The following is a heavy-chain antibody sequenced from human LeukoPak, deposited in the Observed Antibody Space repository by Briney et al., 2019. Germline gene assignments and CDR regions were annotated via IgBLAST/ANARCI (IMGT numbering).Heavy chain of an antibody. CDR2: ISSSGSTI. CDR3: ARVGYFDWLLPSYYYYYMDV. J-gene: IGHJ6*03. Sequence: PGGSLRLSCAASGFTFSSYEMNWVRQAPGKGLEWVSYISSSGSTIYYADSVKGRFTISRDNAKNSLYLQMNSLRAEDTAVYYCARVGYFDWLLPSYYYYYMDVWGKGTSVTISS. CDR1: GFTFSSYE. V-gene: IGHV3-48*03. D-gene: IGHD3-9*01.